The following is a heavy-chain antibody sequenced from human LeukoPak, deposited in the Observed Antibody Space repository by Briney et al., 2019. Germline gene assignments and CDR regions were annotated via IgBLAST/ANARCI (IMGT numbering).Heavy chain of an antibody. CDR2: ISYDGSNK. V-gene: IGHV3-30*03. D-gene: IGHD2-21*02. CDR1: GFTFSSYG. Sequence: PGGSLRLSCAASGFTFSSYGMHWVRQAPGKGLEWVAVISYDGSNKYYADSVKGRFTISRENAKNSLYLQMNSLRAGDTAVYYCARGANGGDYYPDNWGQGTLVTVSS. CDR3: ARGANGGDYYPDN. J-gene: IGHJ4*02.